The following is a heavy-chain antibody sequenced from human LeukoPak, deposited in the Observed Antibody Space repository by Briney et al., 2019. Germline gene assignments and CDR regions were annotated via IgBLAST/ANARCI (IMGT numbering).Heavy chain of an antibody. CDR3: ARDGTIAGTTGADY. CDR2: ISSSSSYI. D-gene: IGHD1-7*01. V-gene: IGHV3-21*01. Sequence: GRSLRLSCAASGFTFSSYAMHWVRQAPGKGLEWVSSISSSSSYIYYADSVKGRFTISRDNAKNSLYLQMNSLRAEDTAVYYCARDGTIAGTTGADYWGQGTLVTVSS. J-gene: IGHJ4*02. CDR1: GFTFSSYA.